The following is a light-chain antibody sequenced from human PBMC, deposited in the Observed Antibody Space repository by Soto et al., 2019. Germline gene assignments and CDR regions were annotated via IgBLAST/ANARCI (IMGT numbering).Light chain of an antibody. CDR3: HQYGSSPRFT. Sequence: EIVLTQSPGTLSLSPGERATLSCRASQSVSSSYLAWYQQKPGQAPRLLIYGASSITTGIPDRFSGSGSGTDFTLTISRLEPEDFAVYYCHQYGSSPRFTFGPGNKVDIK. V-gene: IGKV3-20*01. J-gene: IGKJ3*01. CDR2: GAS. CDR1: QSVSSSY.